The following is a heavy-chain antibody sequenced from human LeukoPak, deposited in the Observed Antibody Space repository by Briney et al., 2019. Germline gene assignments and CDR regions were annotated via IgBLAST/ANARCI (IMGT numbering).Heavy chain of an antibody. CDR3: ARDRASRDWFDP. CDR2: ISGSGSVI. J-gene: IGHJ5*02. V-gene: IGHV3-48*03. CDR1: GFTFSSYE. Sequence: GGSLRLSCAASGFTFSSYEMNWVRQAPGKGLEWVSYISGSGSVIHYEDSVKGRFTISRDNAKNSLYLQMNSLRAEDTAVYYCARDRASRDWFDPWGQGTLVTVSS.